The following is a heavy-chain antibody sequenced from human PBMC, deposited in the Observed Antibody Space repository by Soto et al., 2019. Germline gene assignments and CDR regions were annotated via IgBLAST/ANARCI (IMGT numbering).Heavy chain of an antibody. J-gene: IGHJ3*02. V-gene: IGHV3-30-3*01. CDR3: AKATVTTWYAFDI. D-gene: IGHD4-17*01. CDR1: GFTFSSYA. CDR2: ISYDGSNK. Sequence: PGGSLRLSCAASGFTFSSYAMHWVRQAPGKGLEWVAVISYDGSNKYYADSVKGRFTISRDNSKNTLYLQMNSLRADDTAVYYCAKATVTTWYAFDIWGQGTLVTVSS.